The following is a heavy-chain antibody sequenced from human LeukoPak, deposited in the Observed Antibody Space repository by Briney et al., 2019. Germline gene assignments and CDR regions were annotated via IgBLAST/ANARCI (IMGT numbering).Heavy chain of an antibody. V-gene: IGHV4-59*08. CDR3: ARHMIYSYGYSSFDY. CDR2: IYYSGST. CDR1: GGSISSCY. J-gene: IGHJ4*02. Sequence: SETLSLTCTVSGGSISSCYWSWIRQPPGKGLEWIGYIYYSGSTNYNPSLKSRVTISVDTSKNQFSLKLSSVTAADTAVYYCARHMIYSYGYSSFDYWGQGTLVTVSS. D-gene: IGHD5-18*01.